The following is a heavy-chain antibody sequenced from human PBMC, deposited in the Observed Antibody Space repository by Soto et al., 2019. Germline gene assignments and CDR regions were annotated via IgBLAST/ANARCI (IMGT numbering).Heavy chain of an antibody. CDR3: ARGTRPHHYYDSSGPFDY. J-gene: IGHJ4*02. V-gene: IGHV3-48*02. D-gene: IGHD3-22*01. CDR1: GFTFTSYS. Sequence: PGGSLRLSCATSGFTFTSYSMNWVRQAPGRGLEWLSYISSSSNTIFYADSVKGRFTISRDSANSSLYLQLTSLRDDDTAVYYCARGTRPHHYYDSSGPFDYWGQGTLVTVSS. CDR2: ISSSSNTI.